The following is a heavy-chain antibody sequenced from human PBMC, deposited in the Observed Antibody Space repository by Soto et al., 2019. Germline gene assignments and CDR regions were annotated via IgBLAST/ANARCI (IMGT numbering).Heavy chain of an antibody. V-gene: IGHV1-69*06. Sequence: QVQLVQSGAEVKKPGSSVKVSCKASGGTFSSYAISWVRQAPGQGLEWMGGIIPIFGTANYAQKFQGRVKNTADKSTSTAYMELSSLRSEDTAVYYCARGRGIYSSGHREDAFDIWGQGTMVTVSS. CDR3: ARGRGIYSSGHREDAFDI. D-gene: IGHD3-22*01. CDR1: GGTFSSYA. CDR2: IIPIFGTA. J-gene: IGHJ3*02.